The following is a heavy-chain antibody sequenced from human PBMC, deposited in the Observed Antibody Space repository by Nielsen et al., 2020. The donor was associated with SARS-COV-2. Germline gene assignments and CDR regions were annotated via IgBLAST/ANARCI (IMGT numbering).Heavy chain of an antibody. J-gene: IGHJ5*02. V-gene: IGHV4-39*01. CDR2: IYYSGST. CDR1: GGSISSSSYY. Sequence: SETLSLTCTVSGGSISSSSYYWGWIRQPPGKGLEWIGSIYYSGSTYYNPSLKSRVTISVDTSKNQFSLKLSSVTAADTAVYYCARRDGSGNDWFDPWGQGTLVTVSS. D-gene: IGHD3-10*01. CDR3: ARRDGSGNDWFDP.